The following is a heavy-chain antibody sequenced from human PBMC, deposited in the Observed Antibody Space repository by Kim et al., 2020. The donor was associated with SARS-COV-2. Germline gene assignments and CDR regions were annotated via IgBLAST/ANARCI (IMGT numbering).Heavy chain of an antibody. CDR2: IWYDGSGK. Sequence: GGSLRLSCEASGFVFSSYGMHWVRQAPGKGLEGVAVIWYDGSGKYYSDSVKGRFTISRDNSKNTLFLQMNSLRAEDTAVYYCAREDYGGNPDYFYGMDVWGQGTTVTVSS. J-gene: IGHJ6*02. CDR1: GFVFSSYG. D-gene: IGHD4-17*01. V-gene: IGHV3-33*01. CDR3: AREDYGGNPDYFYGMDV.